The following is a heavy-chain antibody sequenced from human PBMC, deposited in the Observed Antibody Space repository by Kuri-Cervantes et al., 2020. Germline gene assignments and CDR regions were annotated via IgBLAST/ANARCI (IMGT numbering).Heavy chain of an antibody. Sequence: ETLSLTCAASGFTFSSYWMHWVRQAPGKGLVWVSRINSDGSSTSYADSVKGRFTISRDNAKNTLYLQMNSLSAEDTAVHYCAKEPSVRGVLPYYLDYWGQGTLVTDSS. CDR3: AKEPSVRGVLPYYLDY. J-gene: IGHJ4*02. D-gene: IGHD3-10*01. CDR2: INSDGSST. V-gene: IGHV3-74*01. CDR1: GFTFSSYW.